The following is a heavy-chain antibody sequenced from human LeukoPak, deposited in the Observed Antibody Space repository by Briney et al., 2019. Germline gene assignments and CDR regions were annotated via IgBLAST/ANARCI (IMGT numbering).Heavy chain of an antibody. CDR3: AKDSYYDILTGYYTL. CDR1: GFTFDDYA. CDR2: ISWNSGSI. D-gene: IGHD3-9*01. Sequence: PGGSLRLSCAASGFTFDDYAMHWVRQAPGKGLEWVLGISWNSGSIGYADSVKGRFTISRDNAKNSLYLQMNSLRAEDTALYYCAKDSYYDILTGYYTLWGQGTLVTVSS. V-gene: IGHV3-9*01. J-gene: IGHJ4*02.